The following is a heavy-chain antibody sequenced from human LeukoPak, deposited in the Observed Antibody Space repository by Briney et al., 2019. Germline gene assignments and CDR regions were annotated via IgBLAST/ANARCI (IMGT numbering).Heavy chain of an antibody. CDR2: ISADESST. D-gene: IGHD2-21*02. CDR3: ASRIINTYCGGDCLGSDVDY. V-gene: IGHV3-74*03. J-gene: IGHJ4*02. Sequence: GGSLRLSCAASGFTFSNYWMHWVRQAPGKGLVWVSRISADESSTAYADSVKGRFTISRDNAKNTLYLQMNSLRAEDTAVYYCASRIINTYCGGDCLGSDVDYWGQGTLVTVSS. CDR1: GFTFSNYW.